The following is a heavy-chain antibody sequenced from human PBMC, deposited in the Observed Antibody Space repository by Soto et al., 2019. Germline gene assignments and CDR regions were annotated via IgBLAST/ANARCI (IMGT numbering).Heavy chain of an antibody. D-gene: IGHD7-27*01. J-gene: IGHJ4*01. CDR1: GYTFSSDA. CDR3: ARDTGDGTFDF. CDR2: INAGYGNT. V-gene: IGHV1-3*01. Sequence: QVHLVQSGAEVRKPGASVKVSCKASGYTFSSDAMHWVRQAPGQRLEWMGWINAGYGNTKSSQKFQDRVTISRDTSASTAYMELTSLRSEDTAVYYCARDTGDGTFDFWGHGTLVTVSS.